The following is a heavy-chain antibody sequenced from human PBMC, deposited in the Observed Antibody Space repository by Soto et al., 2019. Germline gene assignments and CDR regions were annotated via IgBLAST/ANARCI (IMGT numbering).Heavy chain of an antibody. CDR2: IYSGGST. J-gene: IGHJ4*02. CDR3: AREAVVAATD. V-gene: IGHV3-66*01. D-gene: IGHD2-15*01. Sequence: EVQLVESGGGLVQPGGSLRLSCAASGFTVSSNYMSWVCQAPGKGLEWVSVIYSGGSTYYADSVKGRFTISRDNSKNTLYLQMNTLRAQDTAVYYCAREAVVAATDWGQGTLVTVSS. CDR1: GFTVSSNY.